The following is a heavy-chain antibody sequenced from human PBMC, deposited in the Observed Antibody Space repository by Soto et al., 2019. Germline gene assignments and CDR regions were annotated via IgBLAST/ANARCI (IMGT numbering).Heavy chain of an antibody. J-gene: IGHJ4*02. CDR2: ISGSGENT. CDR3: AKDHWGSY. CDR1: GITFSTYA. D-gene: IGHD3-16*01. Sequence: EVQLLESGGGLVQPGGSLRLSCAVSGITFSTYAMSWVRQAPGKGLEWVSAISGSGENTFYADSVKGRFTISRDNSKSKLYLKMNSLRAEDTALYHCAKDHWGSYSGQGTLVTVSS. V-gene: IGHV3-23*01.